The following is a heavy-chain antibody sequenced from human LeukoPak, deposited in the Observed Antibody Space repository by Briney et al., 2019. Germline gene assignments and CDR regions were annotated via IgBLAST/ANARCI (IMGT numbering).Heavy chain of an antibody. V-gene: IGHV3-11*04. CDR1: GFTFSDFY. CDR2: ITNSGTM. CDR3: ARGVRNVGRVVAAKCCYYYYMDV. J-gene: IGHJ6*03. Sequence: GGSLRLSCAASGFTFSDFYMSWIRQAPGKGLEWVSYITNSGTMYYADSVKGRFTISRDNAKNSLYLQMNSLRAEDTAVYYCARGVRNVGRVVAAKCCYYYYMDVWGKGTTVTVSS. D-gene: IGHD2-15*01.